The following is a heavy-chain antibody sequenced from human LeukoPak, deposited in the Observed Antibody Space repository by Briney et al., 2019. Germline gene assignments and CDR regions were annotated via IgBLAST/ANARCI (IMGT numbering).Heavy chain of an antibody. Sequence: VASVKVSCTASGYTFTSYGFSWVRQAPGQGLERMGWISTYNGNTNYAQRLQGRVTMTTDTSTSTAYMELRSLRSDDTAVYYCACTVGADIPDAFDIWGQGTMVTVSS. CDR3: ACTVGADIPDAFDI. J-gene: IGHJ3*02. D-gene: IGHD1-26*01. CDR1: GYTFTSYG. CDR2: ISTYNGNT. V-gene: IGHV1-18*01.